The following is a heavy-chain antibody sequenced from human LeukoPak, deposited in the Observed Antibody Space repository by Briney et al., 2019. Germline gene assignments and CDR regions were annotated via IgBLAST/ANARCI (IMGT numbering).Heavy chain of an antibody. CDR3: ARGIIGVAITGAFDI. D-gene: IGHD3-3*02. CDR1: GGSISNYY. Sequence: AETLSLTCTVSGGSISNYYWNWIRQPPGRGLEWIGYIYYSGSTSYNPSLKSRVTISVDTSKSHFSLKLSSVTAADTAIYYCARGIIGVAITGAFDIWGQGTMVTVSS. CDR2: IYYSGST. V-gene: IGHV4-59*01. J-gene: IGHJ3*02.